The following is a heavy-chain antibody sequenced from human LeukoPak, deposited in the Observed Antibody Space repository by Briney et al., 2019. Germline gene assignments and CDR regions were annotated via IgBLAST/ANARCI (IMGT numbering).Heavy chain of an antibody. J-gene: IGHJ4*02. CDR2: ISWNSGSI. CDR1: GFTFDDYA. Sequence: GGSLRLSCAASGFTFDDYAMHWVRQAPGKGLEWVSGISWNSGSIGYADSVKGRFTISRDNAKNSLYLQMNSLRAENTALYYCAKDFDSSGYEVDYWGQGTLVTVSS. CDR3: AKDFDSSGYEVDY. V-gene: IGHV3-9*01. D-gene: IGHD3-22*01.